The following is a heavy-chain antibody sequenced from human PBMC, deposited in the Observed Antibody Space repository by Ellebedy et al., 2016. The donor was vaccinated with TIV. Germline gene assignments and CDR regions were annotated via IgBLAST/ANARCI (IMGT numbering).Heavy chain of an antibody. CDR2: TYYRSKWFY. CDR3: AGRGTAGTGFTY. Sequence: SQTLSLTCAISGDSVSSNSAAWNWIRQSPSRGLEWLGRTYYRSKWFYDYAVSVNSRITITADTSKNHISLQLKSVTPEDTAMYYCAGRGTAGTGFTYWGQGTLVTVSS. D-gene: IGHD3/OR15-3a*01. V-gene: IGHV6-1*01. CDR1: GDSVSSNSAA. J-gene: IGHJ4*02.